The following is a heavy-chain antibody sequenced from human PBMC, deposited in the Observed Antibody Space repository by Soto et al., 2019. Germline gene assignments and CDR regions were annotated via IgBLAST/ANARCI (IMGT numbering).Heavy chain of an antibody. CDR3: VKDRWRPT. D-gene: IGHD2-21*02. CDR2: ILSNGGNT. J-gene: IGHJ5*02. CDR1: GFTFSSYA. V-gene: IGHV3-64D*08. Sequence: EVQLVESGGGLVQPGGSLRLSCSASGFTFSSYAMHWVRQAPGEGLEFVSAILSNGGNTYYADSVKGRFTISRDNSKNTLYLQMSSLRVEDTAIYYCVKDRWRPTCGQGTLVTVSS.